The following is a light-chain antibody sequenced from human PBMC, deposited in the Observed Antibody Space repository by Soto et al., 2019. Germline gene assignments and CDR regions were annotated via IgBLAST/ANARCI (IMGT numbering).Light chain of an antibody. J-gene: IGKJ1*01. Sequence: EIVMTQSPATLSVSPGERATLSCRASQSVSSNLAWYQQKPGQAPRLLIYGASTRATGIPARFSGSGSGTEFTLTISSLQSEDFAVYYCQQYNNWPPRFGQRTKVEIK. V-gene: IGKV3-15*01. CDR2: GAS. CDR1: QSVSSN. CDR3: QQYNNWPPR.